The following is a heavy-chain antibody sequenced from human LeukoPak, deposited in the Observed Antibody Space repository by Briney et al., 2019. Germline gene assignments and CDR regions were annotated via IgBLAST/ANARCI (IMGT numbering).Heavy chain of an antibody. V-gene: IGHV3-20*01. J-gene: IGHJ5*02. CDR1: GFTFSSYA. D-gene: IGHD6-13*01. CDR3: ARDGGVDSSREGFDP. Sequence: TGGSLRLSCAASGFTFSSYAMSWVRQAPGKGLEWVSGINWNGGSTGYADSVKGRFTISRGNAKNSLYLQMNSLRAEDTALYHCARDGGVDSSREGFDPWGQGTLVTVSS. CDR2: INWNGGST.